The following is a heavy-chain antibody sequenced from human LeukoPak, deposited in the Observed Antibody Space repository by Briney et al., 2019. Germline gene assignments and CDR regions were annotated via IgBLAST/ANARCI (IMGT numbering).Heavy chain of an antibody. V-gene: IGHV4-59*01. CDR3: ARERYGGTPDY. Sequence: PSKTLSLTCTVSGGSISSYYWSWIRQPPGKGLEWIGYIYYSGSTNYNPSLKSRVTISVDTSKNQFSLKLSSVTAADTAVYYCARERYGGTPDYWGQGTLVTVSS. D-gene: IGHD4/OR15-4a*01. J-gene: IGHJ4*02. CDR2: IYYSGST. CDR1: GGSISSYY.